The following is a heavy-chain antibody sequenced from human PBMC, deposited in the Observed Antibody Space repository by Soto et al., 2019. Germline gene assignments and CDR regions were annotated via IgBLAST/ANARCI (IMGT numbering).Heavy chain of an antibody. CDR2: ISGNGGRT. CDR1: GFTFSSFG. Sequence: PGGSLRLSCAASGFTFSSFGMHWVRQAPGKGLEYVSAISGNGGRTYYTDSVKGRFTISRDNSKNTLYLQMGSLRADDMAVYYCARVVCSSFGCQVDYYYMDVWGKGTTVTVSS. J-gene: IGHJ6*03. CDR3: ARVVCSSFGCQVDYYYMDV. D-gene: IGHD2-2*01. V-gene: IGHV3-64*02.